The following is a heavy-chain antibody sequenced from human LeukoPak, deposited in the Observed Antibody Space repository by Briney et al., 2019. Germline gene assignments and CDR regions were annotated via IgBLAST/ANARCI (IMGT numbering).Heavy chain of an antibody. Sequence: AGGSLRLSCAASGFTFSSYPMSWVRQARAKGLEWISTISGSGSETNYADSVKGRLTISRDNSKNTLYLQMNSLRAEDTAVYYCTGPTVTTVSLDYWGQGTLVTVSS. CDR1: GFTFSSYP. CDR2: ISGSGSET. J-gene: IGHJ4*02. V-gene: IGHV3-23*01. CDR3: TGPTVTTVSLDY. D-gene: IGHD4-17*01.